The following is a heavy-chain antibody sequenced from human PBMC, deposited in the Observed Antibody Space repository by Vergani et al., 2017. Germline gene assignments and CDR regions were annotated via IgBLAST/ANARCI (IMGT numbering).Heavy chain of an antibody. CDR1: GYSFTSYW. D-gene: IGHD6-19*01. J-gene: IGHJ6*02. Sequence: VQLVPSGAEVKKPGESLRISCKGSGYSFTSYWISWVRQMPGKGLEWMGRIDPSDSYTNYSPSFQGHVTISADKSISTAYLQWSSLKASDTAMYYCARQVAVAGKWWGPYYYYGMDVWGQGTTVTVSS. CDR3: ARQVAVAGKWWGPYYYYGMDV. V-gene: IGHV5-10-1*01. CDR2: IDPSDSYT.